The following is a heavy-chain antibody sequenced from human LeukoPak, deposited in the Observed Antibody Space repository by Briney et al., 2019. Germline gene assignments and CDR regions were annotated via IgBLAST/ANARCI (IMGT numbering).Heavy chain of an antibody. J-gene: IGHJ4*02. CDR3: ARSATVTTGYFDF. V-gene: IGHV4-4*07. CDR2: IYTSGST. Sequence: PSETLSLTCTVSGDSISNYYWSWIRQPAGKGLEWIGRIYTSGSTDYNPSLKSRVTMSVDTSKNQFSPKVNSVTAADTAVYYCARSATVTTGYFDFWGQGTLVTVSS. D-gene: IGHD4-17*01. CDR1: GDSISNYY.